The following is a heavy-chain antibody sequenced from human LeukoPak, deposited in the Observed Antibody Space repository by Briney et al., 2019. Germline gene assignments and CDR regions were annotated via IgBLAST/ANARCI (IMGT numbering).Heavy chain of an antibody. D-gene: IGHD1-26*01. Sequence: ASVKVSCKASGYTSTSYGISWVRQAPGQGLEWMGWISAYNGNTNYAQKLQGRVTMTTDTSTSTAYMELRSLRSDDTAVYYYARDRAGATYYYYYGMDVWGQGTTVTVSS. CDR2: ISAYNGNT. J-gene: IGHJ6*02. V-gene: IGHV1-18*01. CDR1: GYTSTSYG. CDR3: ARDRAGATYYYYYGMDV.